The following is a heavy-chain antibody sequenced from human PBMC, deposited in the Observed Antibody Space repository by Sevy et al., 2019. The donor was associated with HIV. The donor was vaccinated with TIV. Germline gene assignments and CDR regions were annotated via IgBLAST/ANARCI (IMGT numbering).Heavy chain of an antibody. V-gene: IGHV3-21*01. CDR3: ARDLDGGNSYYYYGMDV. D-gene: IGHD2-21*02. Sequence: GGSLRLSCAASGFTFSSYSMNWVRQAPGKGLEWVSSISSSSSYIYYADSVKGRFTISRDNAKNPLYLQMNSLRAEDTAVYYCARDLDGGNSYYYYGMDVWGQGTTVTVSS. CDR2: ISSSSSYI. CDR1: GFTFSSYS. J-gene: IGHJ6*02.